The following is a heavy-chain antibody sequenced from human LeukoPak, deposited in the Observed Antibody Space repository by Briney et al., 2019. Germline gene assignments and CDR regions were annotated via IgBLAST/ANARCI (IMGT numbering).Heavy chain of an antibody. Sequence: SSETLSLTCTVSGGSITSGSYYWSWIRQPARKGLEWIGRIYTSGRTNYNPSLKTRVTISIDTSKNEFSLKLRSVTAADTAMYYCARSLIWSGYSADWFDPWGQGTLVTVSS. CDR2: IYTSGRT. CDR1: GGSITSGSYY. CDR3: ARSLIWSGYSADWFDP. V-gene: IGHV4-61*02. D-gene: IGHD3-3*01. J-gene: IGHJ5*02.